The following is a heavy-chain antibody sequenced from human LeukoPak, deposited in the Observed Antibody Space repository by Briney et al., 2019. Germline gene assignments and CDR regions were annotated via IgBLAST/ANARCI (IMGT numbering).Heavy chain of an antibody. CDR2: INPNSGGT. D-gene: IGHD3-22*01. CDR3: ARDSISGYYDSSGNWFDP. CDR1: GYTFTGYY. J-gene: IGHJ5*02. V-gene: IGHV1-2*02. Sequence: ASVKVSCKASGYTFTGYYMHWVRQAPGQGLEWMGWINPNSGGTNYAQKFQGRVTMTRDTSISTAYMELSRLRSDDTAVYFCARDSISGYYDSSGNWFDPWGQGTLVTVSS.